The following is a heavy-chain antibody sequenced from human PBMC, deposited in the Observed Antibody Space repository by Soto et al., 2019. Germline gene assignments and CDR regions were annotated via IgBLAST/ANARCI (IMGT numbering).Heavy chain of an antibody. J-gene: IGHJ5*02. V-gene: IGHV3-11*01. Sequence: GGSLRLSCAASGFTFSDYYMSWIRQAPGKGLEWVSYISSSGSTIYYADSVKGRFTISRENAKNSLYLQINSLRAEDKAVYYCARDQVEEDDFWSGYYRSRGGWFDPWGQGTLVTVSS. D-gene: IGHD3-3*01. CDR2: ISSSGSTI. CDR1: GFTFSDYY. CDR3: ARDQVEEDDFWSGYYRSRGGWFDP.